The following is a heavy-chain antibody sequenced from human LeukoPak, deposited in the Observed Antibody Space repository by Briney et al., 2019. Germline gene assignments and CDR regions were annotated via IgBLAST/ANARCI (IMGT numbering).Heavy chain of an antibody. CDR2: MNPNSGNT. CDR3: TRGSSGRRDN. D-gene: IGHD6-19*01. Sequence: APVKVSCKASGYTFTSCDINWVRQAPRQGLEWMGWMNPNSGNTGYVQSFQGRITMTRDISIGTAYMELSNLTSEDTAIYYCTRGSSGRRDNWGQGTLVTVSA. J-gene: IGHJ4*02. V-gene: IGHV1-8*01. CDR1: GYTFTSCD.